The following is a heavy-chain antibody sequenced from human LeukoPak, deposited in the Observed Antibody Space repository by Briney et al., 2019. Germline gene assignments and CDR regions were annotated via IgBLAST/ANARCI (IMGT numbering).Heavy chain of an antibody. CDR2: INPSGGST. V-gene: IGHV1-46*01. J-gene: IGHJ4*02. CDR1: GYTFTSYY. D-gene: IGHD5-24*01. CDR3: ASQDGADGYTWVN. Sequence: ASVKVSCKASGYTFTSYYMHWVRQAPGQGLEWMGIINPSGGSTSYAQKFQGRVTMTRDTSTSTVYMELSSLRSEDTAVYYCASQDGADGYTWVNWGQGTLVTVSS.